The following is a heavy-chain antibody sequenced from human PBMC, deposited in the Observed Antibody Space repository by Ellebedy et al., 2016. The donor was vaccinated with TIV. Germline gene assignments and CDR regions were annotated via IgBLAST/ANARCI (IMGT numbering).Heavy chain of an antibody. V-gene: IGHV3-21*01. CDR3: ARGGGSYILD. J-gene: IGHJ4*02. Sequence: GESLKISCLASGFSFKTDAMNWVRQPPGQGLEWVASIRSGGVYVWYGDSVKGRFTISRDNAKNSLFLQMNSLRDDDAAVYYCARGGGSYILDWGQGTLVSVSS. D-gene: IGHD1-26*01. CDR2: IRSGGVYV. CDR1: GFSFKTDA.